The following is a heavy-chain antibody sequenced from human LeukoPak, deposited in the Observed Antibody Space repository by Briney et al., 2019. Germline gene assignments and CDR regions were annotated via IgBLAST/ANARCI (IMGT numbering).Heavy chain of an antibody. CDR1: GFTFSNYW. Sequence: GGSLRLSCEGSGFTFSNYWMGWVRQAPGKGLEWVSYISTDGDTTSYADSVQGRFTISRDNTKNSVYLQMNSLRAEDTAVYYCAARFDYWGQGILVTVSS. J-gene: IGHJ4*02. CDR2: ISTDGDTT. CDR3: AARFDY. V-gene: IGHV3-48*04.